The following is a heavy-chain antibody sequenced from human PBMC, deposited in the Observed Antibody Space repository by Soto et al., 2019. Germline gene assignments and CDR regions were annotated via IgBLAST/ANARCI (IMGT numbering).Heavy chain of an antibody. J-gene: IGHJ4*02. CDR3: AKDQRPSTVRGVPVDY. V-gene: IGHV3-30*18. CDR1: GFTFSSYG. Sequence: GGSLRLSCAASGFTFSSYGMHWVRQAPGKGLEWVAVISYDGSNKYYADSVKGRFTISRDNSKNTLYLQMNSLRAEDTAVYYCAKDQRPSTVRGVPVDYWGQGTLVTVSS. D-gene: IGHD3-10*01. CDR2: ISYDGSNK.